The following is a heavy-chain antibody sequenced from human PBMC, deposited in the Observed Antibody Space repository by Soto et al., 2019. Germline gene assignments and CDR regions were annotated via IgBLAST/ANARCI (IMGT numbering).Heavy chain of an antibody. J-gene: IGHJ5*02. CDR2: INQHGSET. D-gene: IGHD3-16*01. Sequence: GGSLRLSCAASGFAFSTFWRSWVRQAPGKGLDWVANINQHGSETYYVDSVKGRFTISRDNTKNSLYLQMNSLRAEDTAVYYCARGHPVGADPWGQGTLVTVSS. V-gene: IGHV3-7*01. CDR1: GFAFSTFW. CDR3: ARGHPVGADP.